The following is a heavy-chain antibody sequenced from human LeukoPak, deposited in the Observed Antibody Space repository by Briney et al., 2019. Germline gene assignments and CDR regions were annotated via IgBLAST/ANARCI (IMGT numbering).Heavy chain of an antibody. CDR3: ARTKGYCTSTSCPGGMDV. J-gene: IGHJ6*02. Sequence: ASVKVSCKASGYTFTGHYMQWVRSAPGQGLEWMGWINPNIGGPNYAQKFQGRVIMTRDTSISTAYMGLRRLTSDDTAVYYCARTKGYCTSTSCPGGMDVWGQGTTVTVS. D-gene: IGHD2-2*01. CDR1: GYTFTGHY. V-gene: IGHV1-2*02. CDR2: INPNIGGP.